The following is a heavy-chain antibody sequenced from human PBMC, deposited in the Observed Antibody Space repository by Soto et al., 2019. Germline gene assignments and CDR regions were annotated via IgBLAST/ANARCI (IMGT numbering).Heavy chain of an antibody. CDR1: GFTFSSYG. Sequence: QVQLVESGGGVVQPGRSLRLSCAASGFTFSSYGMHWVRQAPGKGLEWVAVIWYDGSNKYYADSVKGRFTISRDNSKNTLYLQMNSLRAEDTAVYYCVRFSVERDYYYYGMDVWGQGTTVTVSS. J-gene: IGHJ6*02. CDR2: IWYDGSNK. CDR3: VRFSVERDYYYYGMDV. D-gene: IGHD1-1*01. V-gene: IGHV3-33*01.